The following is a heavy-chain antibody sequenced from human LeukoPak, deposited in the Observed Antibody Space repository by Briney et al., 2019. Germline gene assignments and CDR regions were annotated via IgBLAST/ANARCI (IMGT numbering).Heavy chain of an antibody. D-gene: IGHD3-16*02. V-gene: IGHV3-23*01. Sequence: RGSLRLSCAASGFTFSSYAMSWVRQAPGKGLEWVSAISGSGGSTYYADSVKGRFTISRDNSKNTLYLQMNSLRAEDTAVYYCAKDPHSSVVTEFRIPPLDAFDIWGQGTMVTVSS. CDR1: GFTFSSYA. CDR3: AKDPHSSVVTEFRIPPLDAFDI. CDR2: ISGSGGST. J-gene: IGHJ3*02.